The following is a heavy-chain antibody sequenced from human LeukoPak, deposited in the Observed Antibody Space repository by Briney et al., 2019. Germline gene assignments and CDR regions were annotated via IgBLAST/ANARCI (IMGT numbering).Heavy chain of an antibody. CDR1: GFTFSSSW. D-gene: IGHD6-19*01. CDR2: ISYDGSNK. J-gene: IGHJ5*02. Sequence: PGGSLRLSCAASGFTFSSSWMSWVRQAPGKGLEWVAVISYDGSNKYYADSVKGRFTISRDNSKNTLYLQMNSLRAEDTAVYYCARDLGAGTGGRWFDPWGQGTLVTVSS. CDR3: ARDLGAGTGGRWFDP. V-gene: IGHV3-30*03.